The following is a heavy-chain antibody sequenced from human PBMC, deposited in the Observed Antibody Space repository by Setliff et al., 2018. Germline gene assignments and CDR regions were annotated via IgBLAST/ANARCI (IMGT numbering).Heavy chain of an antibody. J-gene: IGHJ4*02. D-gene: IGHD4-4*01. CDR2: IKFISQGGTT. CDR3: ARQYWAGG. Sequence: PGGSLRLSCAASGFTFSSDAMTWVRQAPGKGLEWVGRIKFISQGGTTDYAAPVEDRFTISRDDSKNTLYLQMNSLRAEDTAVYYCARQYWAGGWGQGTLVTVSS. V-gene: IGHV3-15*01. CDR1: GFTFSSDA.